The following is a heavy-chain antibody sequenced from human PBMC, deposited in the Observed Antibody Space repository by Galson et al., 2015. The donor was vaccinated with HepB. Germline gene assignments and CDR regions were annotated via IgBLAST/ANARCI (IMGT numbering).Heavy chain of an antibody. CDR3: ARAGLEMATIRDYYYYYMDV. V-gene: IGHV1-69*10. D-gene: IGHD5-24*01. CDR1: GGTFSSYA. Sequence: SVKVSCKASGGTFSSYAISWVRQAPGQGLEWMGGIIPILGIANYAQKFQGRVTITADKSTSTAYMELSSLRSEDTAVYYCARAGLEMATIRDYYYYYMDVWGKGTTVTVSS. CDR2: IIPILGIA. J-gene: IGHJ6*03.